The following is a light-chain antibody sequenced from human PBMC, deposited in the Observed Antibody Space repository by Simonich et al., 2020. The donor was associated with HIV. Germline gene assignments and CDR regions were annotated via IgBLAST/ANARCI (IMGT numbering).Light chain of an antibody. CDR2: KVS. V-gene: IGKV2-30*02. J-gene: IGKJ1*01. CDR3: MQGTHWPRT. CDR1: QSLVHSDGNTS. Sequence: DVVMTQSPLSLPVTLGQPASISCRSSQSLVHSDGNTSLNWFQQRPGQSPRRLIYKVSTRDSGVPDRFSGSGSGTDFTLKISRVEAEDVGVYYCMQGTHWPRTFGQGTKVEIK.